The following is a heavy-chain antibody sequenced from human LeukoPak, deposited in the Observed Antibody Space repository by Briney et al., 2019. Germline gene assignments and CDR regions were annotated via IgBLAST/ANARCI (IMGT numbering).Heavy chain of an antibody. CDR1: GFTFSSYG. CDR2: ISGSGGST. CDR3: AKAQKYYYDSSGYYSGLYYFDY. V-gene: IGHV3-23*01. J-gene: IGHJ4*02. D-gene: IGHD3-22*01. Sequence: GGSLRLSCAASGFTFSSYGMSWVRQAPGKGLEWVSAISGSGGSTYYADSVKGRFTISRDNSKNTLYLQMNSLRAEDTAVYYCAKAQKYYYDSSGYYSGLYYFDYWGQGTLVTVSS.